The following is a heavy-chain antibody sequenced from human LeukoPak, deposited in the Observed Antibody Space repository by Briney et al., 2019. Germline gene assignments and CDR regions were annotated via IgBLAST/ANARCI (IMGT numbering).Heavy chain of an antibody. CDR3: AREVVAPALINFDS. CDR1: GDSISSNNYY. V-gene: IGHV4-39*07. J-gene: IGHJ4*02. CDR2: IYYSGST. D-gene: IGHD3-22*01. Sequence: SETLSLTCTVSGDSISSNNYYWGWIRQPPGKGLEWIGNIYYSGSTYCNPSLKSRVTISVDTSKNQFSLKLSSVTAADTAVYYCAREVVAPALINFDSWGQGTLVTVSS.